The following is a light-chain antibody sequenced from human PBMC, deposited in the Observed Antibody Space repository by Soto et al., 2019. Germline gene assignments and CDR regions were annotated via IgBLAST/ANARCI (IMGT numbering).Light chain of an antibody. V-gene: IGLV2-8*01. CDR2: EVS. CDR1: SSDIGDTHY. J-gene: IGLJ1*01. Sequence: SVLAQPPSASGSPGQSVTVSWTGTSSDIGDTHYVSWYQQHPGKAPKLMVYEVSKRPSGVPDRFSGSKSGNTASLTVSGLLAEDEGDYYCSSYAGRDTVVFGSGTKVTVL. CDR3: SSYAGRDTVV.